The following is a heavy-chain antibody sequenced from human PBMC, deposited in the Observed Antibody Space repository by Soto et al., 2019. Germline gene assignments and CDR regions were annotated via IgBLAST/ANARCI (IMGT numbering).Heavy chain of an antibody. CDR2: ISGSVDRT. CDR3: VKERSGHSYADS. V-gene: IGHV3-23*01. Sequence: VQLLESGGGLVQPGGSLRLSCAASGFTFSNYAMSWLRQPPGKGLEWVSAISGSVDRTYYADSVKGRFTISRDNSKITLYLQMNSLRAEDSAVYYCVKERSGHSYADSCGQGTLVTVSS. CDR1: GFTFSNYA. J-gene: IGHJ4*02. D-gene: IGHD5-18*01.